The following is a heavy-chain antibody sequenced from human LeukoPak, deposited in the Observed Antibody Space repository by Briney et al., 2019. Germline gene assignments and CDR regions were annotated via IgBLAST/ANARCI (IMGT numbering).Heavy chain of an antibody. D-gene: IGHD3-3*01. J-gene: IGHJ5*02. V-gene: IGHV4-4*02. CDR2: IYHSGSP. Sequence: TSGTLSLTCAVSGGSISSNNWWGWVRQPPGKGLEWIGEIYHSGSPNYNPSLKSRVTISVDKSRNHFSLNLSSVTAADTAVYYCARGPRGTIFGVVTKPRGFDPWGQGTLVTVSS. CDR3: ARGPRGTIFGVVTKPRGFDP. CDR1: GGSISSNNW.